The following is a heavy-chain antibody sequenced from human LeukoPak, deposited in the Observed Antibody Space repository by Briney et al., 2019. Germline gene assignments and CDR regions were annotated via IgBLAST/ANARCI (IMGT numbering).Heavy chain of an antibody. D-gene: IGHD2-21*02. J-gene: IGHJ1*01. CDR1: GFTLSTYG. Sequence: PGGSLRLSCAASGFTLSTYGMSWVRQAPGKGLEWVSSIGGSGGETYYRDSVKGRFTISRDNSKNTLYLQMNSLRAEDTAVYYCASGGDPQNYYAEYFQRWGQGTLVTVSS. V-gene: IGHV3-23*01. CDR2: IGGSGGET. CDR3: ASGGDPQNYYAEYFQR.